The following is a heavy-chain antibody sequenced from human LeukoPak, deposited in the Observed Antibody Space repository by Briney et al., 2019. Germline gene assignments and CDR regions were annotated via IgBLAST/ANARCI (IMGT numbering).Heavy chain of an antibody. CDR1: GFSFKDYY. CDR2: INVNGAAM. V-gene: IGHV3-11*01. CDR3: ARGPRILAAGSYYFDY. D-gene: IGHD6-13*01. Sequence: GGSLRRSCAASGFSFKDYYFSWIRQAPGKGLEWVSFINVNGAAMYYADSVKGRFTISRDNAKNSIYLEMNSLRAEDTAVYYCARGPRILAAGSYYFDYWGQGSLVTVSS. J-gene: IGHJ4*02.